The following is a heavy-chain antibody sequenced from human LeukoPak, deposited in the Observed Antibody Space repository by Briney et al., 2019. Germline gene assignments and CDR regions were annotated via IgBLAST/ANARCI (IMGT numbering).Heavy chain of an antibody. D-gene: IGHD3-16*01. CDR2: LNEDGGYT. V-gene: IGHV3-23*01. CDR1: GFTFSIYA. CDR3: ARDLIDPYENVWGRNFDY. J-gene: IGHJ4*02. Sequence: PGGSLRLSCAASGFTFSIYAMSWVRQAPGKGLAWVSGLNEDGGYTYYADSVKGRFTISRDNSENTLYLQMSSLRAEDTAVYYCARDLIDPYENVWGRNFDYWGQGTLVTVSS.